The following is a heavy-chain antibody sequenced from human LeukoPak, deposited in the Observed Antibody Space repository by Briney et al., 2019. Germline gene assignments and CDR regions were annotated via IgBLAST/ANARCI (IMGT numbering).Heavy chain of an antibody. Sequence: GGSLRLSCAASGFTFSSYSMNWVRQAPGKGLEWVSYISSSSSTIYYADSVKGRFTISRDNATNSLYLQMNSLRAEDTAVYYCATIGTTGAYWGQGTLVTVSS. V-gene: IGHV3-48*04. CDR2: ISSSSSTI. J-gene: IGHJ4*02. D-gene: IGHD1-1*01. CDR3: ATIGTTGAY. CDR1: GFTFSSYS.